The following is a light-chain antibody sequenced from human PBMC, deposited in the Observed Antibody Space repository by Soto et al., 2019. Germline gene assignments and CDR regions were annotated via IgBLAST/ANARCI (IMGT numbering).Light chain of an antibody. V-gene: IGLV2-14*01. CDR1: SSDVGGCNC. Sequence: QSVLTQPASVSGSPGQSITLSCTGTSSDVGGCNCVSWFQQHPGKAPKLLIYDVSNRPSGVSDRFSGSKSGNTASLTISGLQAEAEADYYCSSYPNAFALGGYVFVSGTKVTVL. CDR2: DVS. CDR3: SSYPNAFALGGYV. J-gene: IGLJ1*01.